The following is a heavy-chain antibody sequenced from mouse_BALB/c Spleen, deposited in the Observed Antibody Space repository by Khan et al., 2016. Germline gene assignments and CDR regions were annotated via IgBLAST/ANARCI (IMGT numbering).Heavy chain of an antibody. J-gene: IGHJ4*01. CDR1: GYTFTDYY. V-gene: IGHV1-77*01. D-gene: IGHD1-2*01. Sequence: QVQLKQSGTELPRPGASVKLSCKASGYTFTDYYLHWVKQRTGQGLEWRGEIFPGSGSTYYNEKFKGKASLTADTSSSQAFLQLSSLTSEDSAVYFCARSYYGYFAMDYWGHGASVTVSS. CDR3: ARSYYGYFAMDY. CDR2: IFPGSGST.